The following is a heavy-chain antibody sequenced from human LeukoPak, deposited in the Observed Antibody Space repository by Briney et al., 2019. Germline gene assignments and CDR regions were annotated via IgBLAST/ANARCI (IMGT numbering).Heavy chain of an antibody. J-gene: IGHJ6*02. Sequence: PGGSLRLSCVASGFTFRTYAMHWVRQAPGKGLEWIIVISYDGTNKYYADSVKGRFTLSRDNSKNTLYLQMNSLRDKDTAVYYCCRDLTTLEHLGYYYGLDVWGQVTTVTVSS. V-gene: IGHV3-30*14. CDR1: GFTFRTYA. CDR2: ISYDGTNK. D-gene: IGHD2-15*01. CDR3: CRDLTTLEHLGYYYGLDV.